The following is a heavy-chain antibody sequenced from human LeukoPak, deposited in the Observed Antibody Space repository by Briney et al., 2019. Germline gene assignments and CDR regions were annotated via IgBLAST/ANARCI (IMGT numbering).Heavy chain of an antibody. J-gene: IGHJ6*03. CDR2: INPNSGGT. Sequence: ASVKVSCKASGYTFTGYYMHWVRQAPGQGLEWMGWINPNSGGTNYAQKFQGRVTMTTDTSMSTAYMELSRLTSDDTAIYYCARGGIFGVVPTYFYYSMDVWGKGTTVTVSS. D-gene: IGHD3-3*01. CDR1: GYTFTGYY. V-gene: IGHV1-2*02. CDR3: ARGGIFGVVPTYFYYSMDV.